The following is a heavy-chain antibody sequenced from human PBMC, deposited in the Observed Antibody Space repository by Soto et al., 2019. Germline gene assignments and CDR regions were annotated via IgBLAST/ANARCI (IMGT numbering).Heavy chain of an antibody. J-gene: IGHJ6*02. Sequence: PGESLKISCKGSGYTFSGYWIGWVRQMPGKGLEWMGVVYPGDSDATYSPSFQGQVTISADKSFSTAYLQWTSLKASDSAIYYCARHIFPGGYYYYFGMDVWGQGTTVTVSS. CDR1: GYTFSGYW. V-gene: IGHV5-51*01. D-gene: IGHD2-8*02. CDR3: ARHIFPGGYYYYFGMDV. CDR2: VYPGDSDA.